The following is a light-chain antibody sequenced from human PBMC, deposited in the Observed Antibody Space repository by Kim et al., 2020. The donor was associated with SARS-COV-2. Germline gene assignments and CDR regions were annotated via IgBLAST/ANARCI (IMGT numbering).Light chain of an antibody. V-gene: IGKV1-33*01. CDR1: QDISNY. Sequence: DIQMTQAPSSLSASVGDRVTISCQASQDISNYVNWYQQKPGKAPKLLIHDASSLEPGVPSRFSGSGSGTDFTFTISSLQPEDVATYSCQQYHSLPLTFGGGTKVDIK. J-gene: IGKJ4*01. CDR2: DAS. CDR3: QQYHSLPLT.